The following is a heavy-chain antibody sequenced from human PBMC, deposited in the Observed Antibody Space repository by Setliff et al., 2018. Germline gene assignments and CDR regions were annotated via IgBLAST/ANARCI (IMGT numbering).Heavy chain of an antibody. CDR3: ARLYIVVVVAATPAWFDP. Sequence: SETLSLTCAVSGGSISSSIWWSWVRQAPGKGLEWIGEIYHTGSTNYNPSLKSRVNISVDKSKNQFSLRLSSVTAADTAVYYCARLYIVVVVAATPAWFDPWGQGTLVTVSS. CDR2: IYHTGST. J-gene: IGHJ5*02. CDR1: GGSISSSIW. V-gene: IGHV4-4*02. D-gene: IGHD2-15*01.